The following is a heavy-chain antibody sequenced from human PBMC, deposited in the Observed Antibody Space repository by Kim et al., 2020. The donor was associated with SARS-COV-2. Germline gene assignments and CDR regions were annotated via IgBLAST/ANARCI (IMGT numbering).Heavy chain of an antibody. V-gene: IGHV3-11*05. CDR1: GFTFSDYY. CDR2: ISSSSSET. J-gene: IGHJ5*02. CDR3: VRENSIGGFSGSSNNWFYP. D-gene: IGHD3-10*01. Sequence: GGSLRLSCAASGFTFSDYYMSWIRQAPGKGLEWVSYISSSSSETNYADSVKGRFTISRDNFKKSLYLQMNSLRADDTAVYYCVRENSIGGFSGSSNNWFYPWGQGTLVTVSS.